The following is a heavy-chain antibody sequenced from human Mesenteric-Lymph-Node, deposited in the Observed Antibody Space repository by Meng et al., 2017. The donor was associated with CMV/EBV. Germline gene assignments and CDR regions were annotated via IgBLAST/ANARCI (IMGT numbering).Heavy chain of an antibody. Sequence: GGSLRLSCEASGFTFSNSWLHWVRQAPGKGLVWVSRINTDGTSTTYADSVKGRFTISRDNAKNTLSLEMNNLRAEDTAVYYCARDYSPGFFDYWGQGTLVTVSS. CDR1: GFTFSNSW. V-gene: IGHV3-74*01. CDR3: ARDYSPGFFDY. D-gene: IGHD5-18*01. J-gene: IGHJ4*02. CDR2: INTDGTST.